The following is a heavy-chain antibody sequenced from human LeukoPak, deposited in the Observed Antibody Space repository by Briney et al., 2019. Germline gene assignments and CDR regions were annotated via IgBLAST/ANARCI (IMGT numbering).Heavy chain of an antibody. CDR1: GFTFSSYG. J-gene: IGHJ4*02. Sequence: PGGSLRLSCAASGFTFSSYGMHWVRQAPGKGLEWVSSISSSSSYIYYADSVKGRFTISRDNAKNSLYLQMNSLRAEDTAVYYCARDNYYDLYYFDYWGQGTLVTVSS. D-gene: IGHD3-22*01. CDR3: ARDNYYDLYYFDY. V-gene: IGHV3-21*01. CDR2: ISSSSSYI.